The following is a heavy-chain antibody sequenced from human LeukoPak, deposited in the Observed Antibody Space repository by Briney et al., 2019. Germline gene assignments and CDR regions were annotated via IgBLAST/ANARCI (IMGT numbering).Heavy chain of an antibody. Sequence: SETLSLTCTVSGGSINSYYWSWIRQPPRKGLEWIAYIYYSGSTNYNPSLKSRVTISVDTSKNRFSLKLTSVTAADTAVYYCARTRDLGYFDYWGQGTLVTVSS. CDR1: GGSINSYY. CDR3: ARTRDLGYFDY. D-gene: IGHD7-27*01. V-gene: IGHV4-59*01. CDR2: IYYSGST. J-gene: IGHJ4*02.